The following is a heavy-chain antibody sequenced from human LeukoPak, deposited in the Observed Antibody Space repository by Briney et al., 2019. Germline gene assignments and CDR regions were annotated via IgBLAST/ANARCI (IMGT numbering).Heavy chain of an antibody. D-gene: IGHD3-10*01. V-gene: IGHV4-4*07. CDR2: VYTSGST. CDR3: ARDTYYYGSGSYYPIFDY. Sequence: SETLSLTCTVSGYSISSGYYWSWTRQPAGKGLEWIGRVYTSGSTNYNPSLKSRVTMSVDTSKNQFSLKLSSVTAADTAVYYCARDTYYYGSGSYYPIFDYWGQGTLVTVSS. CDR1: GYSISSGYY. J-gene: IGHJ4*02.